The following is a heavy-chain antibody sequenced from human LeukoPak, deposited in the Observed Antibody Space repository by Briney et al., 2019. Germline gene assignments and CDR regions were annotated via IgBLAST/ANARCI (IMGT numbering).Heavy chain of an antibody. CDR1: GFTFDDYG. Sequence: GGSLRLSCAASGFTFDDYGMSWVRQAPGKGLEWVSGINWNGGSTGYADSVKGRFTISRDNAKNSLYLQMNSLRAEDTAVYYCARDGEYTDWFDPWGQGTLVTVSS. CDR3: ARDGEYTDWFDP. D-gene: IGHD2/OR15-2a*01. V-gene: IGHV3-20*04. CDR2: INWNGGST. J-gene: IGHJ5*02.